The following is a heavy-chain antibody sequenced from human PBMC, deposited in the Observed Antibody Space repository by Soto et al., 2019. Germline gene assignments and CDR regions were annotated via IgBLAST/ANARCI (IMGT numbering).Heavy chain of an antibody. D-gene: IGHD2-15*01. Sequence: SETLSLTCTVSGGSISSSSYYWGWIRQPPGKGLEWIGSIYYRGSTYYNTSLKSRVTISVDTSKNQFSLKLISVTAADTAVYYCARGGHCSGGTCYPQWGQGTLVTVSS. CDR2: IYYRGST. J-gene: IGHJ4*02. CDR1: GGSISSSSYY. CDR3: ARGGHCSGGTCYPQ. V-gene: IGHV4-39*01.